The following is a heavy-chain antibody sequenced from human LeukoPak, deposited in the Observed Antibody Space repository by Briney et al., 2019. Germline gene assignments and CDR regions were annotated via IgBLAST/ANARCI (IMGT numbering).Heavy chain of an antibody. CDR2: ISSGSSTI. CDR1: GFTFSSYS. Sequence: GGSLRLSCAASGFTFSSYSMNWVRQAPGKGLEWVSFISSGSSTIYYAESVKGRFTISRDNAKNSLYLQMNSLRAEDTAVYYCAGIYYGSGSYTYYYYAMDVWGQGTTVTVSS. D-gene: IGHD3-10*01. CDR3: AGIYYGSGSYTYYYYAMDV. V-gene: IGHV3-48*04. J-gene: IGHJ6*02.